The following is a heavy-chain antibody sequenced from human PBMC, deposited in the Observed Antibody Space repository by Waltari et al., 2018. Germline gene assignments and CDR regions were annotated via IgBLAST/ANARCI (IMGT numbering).Heavy chain of an antibody. J-gene: IGHJ4*02. Sequence: QLQVQESGPGLVKPSETLSLTCTVSGGPITTTNYYWGWIRQPPGKGLEWIGSIYYNGNTYYNPSLKSRVTISADTSKNQFSLNLNSVTAADTAVYYCASLLTGDWGQGVLVTVSS. CDR3: ASLLTGD. CDR1: GGPITTTNYY. V-gene: IGHV4-39*01. D-gene: IGHD3-9*01. CDR2: IYYNGNT.